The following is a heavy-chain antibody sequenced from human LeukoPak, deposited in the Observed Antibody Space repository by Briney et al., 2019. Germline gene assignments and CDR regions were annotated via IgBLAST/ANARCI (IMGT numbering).Heavy chain of an antibody. J-gene: IGHJ2*01. CDR1: GGSVSSGSYY. V-gene: IGHV4-61*01. CDR3: ARVYDSSGYLYWYFDL. D-gene: IGHD3-22*01. Sequence: PSETLSLTCTVSGGSVSSGSYYWSWIRRPPGKGLEWIGYIYYSGNTNYNPSLKSRVTISVDTSKNQFSLKLSPVTAADTAVYYCARVYDSSGYLYWYFDLWGRGTLVTVSS. CDR2: IYYSGNT.